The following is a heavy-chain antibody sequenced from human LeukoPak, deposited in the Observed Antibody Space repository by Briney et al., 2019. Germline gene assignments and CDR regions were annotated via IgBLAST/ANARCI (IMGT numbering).Heavy chain of an antibody. J-gene: IGHJ4*02. CDR3: ARASHIVVVTAIIH. CDR1: GYTFTGYY. CDR2: INPNSGGT. D-gene: IGHD2-21*02. Sequence: ASVKVSCKASGYTFTGYYMHWVRQAPGQGLEWMGWINPNSGGTNYAQKFQGWVTMTRDTSISTAYMELSRLRSDDTAVYYCARASHIVVVTAIIHWGQGTLVTVSS. V-gene: IGHV1-2*04.